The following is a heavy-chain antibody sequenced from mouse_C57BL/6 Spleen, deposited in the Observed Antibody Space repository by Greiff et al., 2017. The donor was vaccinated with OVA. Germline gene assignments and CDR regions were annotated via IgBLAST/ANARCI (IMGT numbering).Heavy chain of an antibody. CDR2: IYPGSGST. V-gene: IGHV1-55*01. Sequence: QVHVKQSGAELVKPGASVKMSCKASGYTFTSYWITWVKQRPGQGLEWIGDIYPGSGSTNYNEKFKSKATLTVDTSSSTAYMQLSSLTSEDSAVYYCARGGSSYPFAYWGQGTLVTVSA. J-gene: IGHJ3*01. D-gene: IGHD1-1*01. CDR3: ARGGSSYPFAY. CDR1: GYTFTSYW.